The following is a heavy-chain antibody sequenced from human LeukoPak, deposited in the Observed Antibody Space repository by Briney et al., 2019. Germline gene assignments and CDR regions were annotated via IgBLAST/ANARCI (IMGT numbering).Heavy chain of an antibody. CDR1: GFTLSNAY. Sequence: GGSLRLSCAASGFTLSNAYMSWVRQAPGKGLEWVGRIKNKTNGGTTDYAAPVKGRFTISRDDSKNTLYLQMNSLKTEDIAVYYCTTTTVGVTTWFDPWGQGTLVTVSS. J-gene: IGHJ5*02. CDR3: TTTTVGVTTWFDP. D-gene: IGHD1-26*01. V-gene: IGHV3-15*01. CDR2: IKNKTNGGTT.